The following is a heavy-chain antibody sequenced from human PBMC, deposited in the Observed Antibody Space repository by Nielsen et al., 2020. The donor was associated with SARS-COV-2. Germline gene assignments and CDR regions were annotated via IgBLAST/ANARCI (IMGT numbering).Heavy chain of an antibody. J-gene: IGHJ4*02. CDR1: GYTFTSYA. CDR3: ARATRIAAAGTLDY. Sequence: SVKVSCNASGYTFTSYAISWVRQAPGQGLEWMGGIIPIFGTANYAQKFQGRVTITADKSTSTAYMELSSLRSEDTAVYYCARATRIAAAGTLDYWGQGTLVTVSS. V-gene: IGHV1-69*06. CDR2: IIPIFGTA. D-gene: IGHD6-13*01.